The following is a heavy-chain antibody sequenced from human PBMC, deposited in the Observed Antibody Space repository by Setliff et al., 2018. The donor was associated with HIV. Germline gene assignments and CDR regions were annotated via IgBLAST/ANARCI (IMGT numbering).Heavy chain of an antibody. CDR1: GYTFTDYY. J-gene: IGHJ4*02. CDR3: AWGTQRPIDS. V-gene: IGHV1-69-2*01. CDR2: VDPGDGEP. D-gene: IGHD3-16*01. Sequence: ASVKVSCKVSGYTFTDYYIHWVQQAPGKGLEWMGLVDPGDGEPEYAEKFQGRVTITADRSKDIAYMKLSSLRSEDTAMYYCAWGTQRPIDSWGQGTLVTVSS.